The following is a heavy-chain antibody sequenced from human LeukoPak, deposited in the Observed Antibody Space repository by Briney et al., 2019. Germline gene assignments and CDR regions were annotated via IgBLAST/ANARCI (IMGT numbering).Heavy chain of an antibody. CDR3: ARWFGGVIVRYYFDY. D-gene: IGHD3-16*02. Sequence: SETLSLTCAVSGGSISSGDNSWSWFRQPPGKGLECIGFIFQSGSTYYNPSLKSRVTISVDTSKNQFSLKLSSVTAADTAVYYCARWFGGVIVRYYFDYWGQGTLVTVSS. J-gene: IGHJ4*02. CDR2: IFQSGST. V-gene: IGHV4-30-2*01. CDR1: GGSISSGDNS.